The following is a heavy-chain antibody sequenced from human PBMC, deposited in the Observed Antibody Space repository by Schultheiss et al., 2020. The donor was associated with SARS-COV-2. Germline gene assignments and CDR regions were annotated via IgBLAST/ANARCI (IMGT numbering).Heavy chain of an antibody. V-gene: IGHV4-4*07. J-gene: IGHJ5*02. CDR1: GGSISSYY. CDR3: ARQGVTGTNGWFDP. CDR2: IYTSGST. Sequence: SETLSLTCTVSGGSISSYYWSWIRQPAGKGLEWIGRIYTSGSTNYNPSLKSRVTMSVDTSKNQFSLKLSSVTAADTAVYYCARQGVTGTNGWFDPWVQGTRGTVAS. D-gene: IGHD1-7*01.